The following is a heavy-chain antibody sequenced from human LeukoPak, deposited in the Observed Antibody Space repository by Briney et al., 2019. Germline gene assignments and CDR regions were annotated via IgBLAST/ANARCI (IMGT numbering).Heavy chain of an antibody. Sequence: GGSLRLSCAASGFTFSSYGMHWVRQAPGKGLEWVAVISYDGSNKYYADSVKGRFTISRDNSTNTLYLQMNSLRAEDTAVYYCARVSGSGGKYYFDYWGQGTLVTVSS. CDR3: ARVSGSGGKYYFDY. V-gene: IGHV3-30*03. J-gene: IGHJ4*02. D-gene: IGHD2-15*01. CDR1: GFTFSSYG. CDR2: ISYDGSNK.